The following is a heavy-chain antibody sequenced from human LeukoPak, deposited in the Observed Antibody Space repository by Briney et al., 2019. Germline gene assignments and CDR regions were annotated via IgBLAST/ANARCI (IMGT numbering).Heavy chain of an antibody. D-gene: IGHD2-21*02. CDR2: IYTSGST. J-gene: IGHJ1*01. CDR3: ASLAYCGGDCYTPDTRYFQH. Sequence: SETLSLTCTVSGGSISSYYWSWIRQPPGKGLEWIGYIYTSGSTNYNPSLKSRVTISVDTSKNQFSLKLSSVTAADTAVYYCASLAYCGGDCYTPDTRYFQHWGQSTLVTVSS. CDR1: GGSISSYY. V-gene: IGHV4-4*09.